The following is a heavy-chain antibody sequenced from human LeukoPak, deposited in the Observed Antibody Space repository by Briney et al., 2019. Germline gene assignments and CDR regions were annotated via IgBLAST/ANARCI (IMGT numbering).Heavy chain of an antibody. Sequence: SETLSLTCTVSGGSISTSSYYWGWIRQPPGKGLEWIGSIYYSGSTYYNPSLKSRVTMSVDTSKNQFSLKLSSVTAADTAVYYCARGPDDAFDIWGQGTMVTVSS. CDR2: IYYSGST. CDR1: GGSISTSSYY. CDR3: ARGPDDAFDI. V-gene: IGHV4-39*07. J-gene: IGHJ3*02.